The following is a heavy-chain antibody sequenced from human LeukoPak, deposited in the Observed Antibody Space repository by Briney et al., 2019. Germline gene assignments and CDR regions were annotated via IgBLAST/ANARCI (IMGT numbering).Heavy chain of an antibody. CDR2: IYSGGST. J-gene: IGHJ3*02. CDR1: GFTVSSNY. D-gene: IGHD6-19*01. Sequence: GGSLRLSCAASGFTVSSNYMSWVRQAPGRGLEWVSVIYSGGSTYYADSVKGRFTISRDNSKNTLYLQMNSLRAEDTAVYYCARDSSGSDAFDIWGQGTMVTVSS. CDR3: ARDSSGSDAFDI. V-gene: IGHV3-53*01.